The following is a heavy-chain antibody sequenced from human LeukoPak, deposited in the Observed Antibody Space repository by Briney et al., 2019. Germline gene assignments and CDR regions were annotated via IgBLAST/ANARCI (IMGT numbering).Heavy chain of an antibody. CDR3: AKLTGYGSESYYYYYGMDV. Sequence: GGSLRLSCAASGFTLSSYWMSWVRQAPGKGLEWVANIKQDGSEKYYVDSVKGRFTISRDNAKNSLYLQMNSLRAEGTAVYYCAKLTGYGSESYYYYYGMDVWGQGTTVTVSS. V-gene: IGHV3-7*01. CDR2: IKQDGSEK. D-gene: IGHD3-10*01. CDR1: GFTLSSYW. J-gene: IGHJ6*02.